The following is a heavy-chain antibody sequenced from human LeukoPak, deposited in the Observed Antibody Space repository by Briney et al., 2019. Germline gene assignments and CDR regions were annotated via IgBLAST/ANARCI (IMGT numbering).Heavy chain of an antibody. CDR2: ISKSGTYI. D-gene: IGHD2-2*01. Sequence: GGSLRLSCAASGFTFRVYTMNWVRQAPGKGLEWVSAISKSGTYIKYADPVKGRFTVSRDNAKNSLFLQMNSLRVEDTAVYFCAREVLIVVEPAANTIDYWGQGTRVTVSS. V-gene: IGHV3-21*01. J-gene: IGHJ4*02. CDR3: AREVLIVVEPAANTIDY. CDR1: GFTFRVYT.